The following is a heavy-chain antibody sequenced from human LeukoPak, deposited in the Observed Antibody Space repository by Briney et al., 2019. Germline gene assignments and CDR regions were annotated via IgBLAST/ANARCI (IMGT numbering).Heavy chain of an antibody. Sequence: PWGSLRLSCAASGFTFSSYTMNWVRQAPGKGLQWVSTVSASSDIHYSDSVKGRFTISRDNARNSLYLQMNSLRDEDTAVYYCARDALHPAHFDYWGQGTLVTVSS. J-gene: IGHJ4*02. CDR3: ARDALHPAHFDY. CDR2: VSASSDI. V-gene: IGHV3-48*02. CDR1: GFTFSSYT. D-gene: IGHD2-2*01.